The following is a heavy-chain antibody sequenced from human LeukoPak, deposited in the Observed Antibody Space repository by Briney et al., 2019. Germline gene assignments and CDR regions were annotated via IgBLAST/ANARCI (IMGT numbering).Heavy chain of an antibody. Sequence: SETLSLTCTFSGGSISSYYWSWIRQPAGKGLEWIGRIYTSGSTNYNPSLKSRVTMSVDTSKNQFSLKLSSVTAADTAVYYCARGITYYDILTGRAPSYYMDVWGKGTTVTVSS. V-gene: IGHV4-4*07. CDR3: ARGITYYDILTGRAPSYYMDV. CDR1: GGSISSYY. J-gene: IGHJ6*03. CDR2: IYTSGST. D-gene: IGHD3-9*01.